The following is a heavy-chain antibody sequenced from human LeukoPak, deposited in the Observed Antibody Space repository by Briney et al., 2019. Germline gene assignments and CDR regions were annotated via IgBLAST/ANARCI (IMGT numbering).Heavy chain of an antibody. V-gene: IGHV3-30*18. CDR3: AKAPLWFGELLEGNWFDP. Sequence: GGSLRLSCAASRFTFSSYGMHWVRQAPGKGLEWVAVISYDGSNKYYADSVKGRFTISRDNSKNTLYLQMNSLRAEDTAVYYCAKAPLWFGELLEGNWFDPWGQGTLVTVSS. CDR1: RFTFSSYG. J-gene: IGHJ5*02. D-gene: IGHD3-10*01. CDR2: ISYDGSNK.